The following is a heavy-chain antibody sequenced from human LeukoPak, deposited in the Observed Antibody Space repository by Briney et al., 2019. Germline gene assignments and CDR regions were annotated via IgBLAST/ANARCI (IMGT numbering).Heavy chain of an antibody. CDR1: GFTFSSYG. Sequence: GGSLRLSCAASGFTFSSYGMHWVRQAPGKGLEWVAFIRYDGSNKYYADSVKGRFTISRDNSKNTLYLQMNSLRAEDTAVYYCAKTVGKYCSSTSCYLTPRDYYHYMDVWGKGTTVTVSS. V-gene: IGHV3-30*02. CDR2: IRYDGSNK. D-gene: IGHD2-2*01. CDR3: AKTVGKYCSSTSCYLTPRDYYHYMDV. J-gene: IGHJ6*03.